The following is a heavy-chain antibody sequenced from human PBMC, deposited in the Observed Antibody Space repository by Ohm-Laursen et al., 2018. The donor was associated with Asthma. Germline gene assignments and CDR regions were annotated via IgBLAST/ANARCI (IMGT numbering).Heavy chain of an antibody. D-gene: IGHD6-6*01. CDR3: VRDGGIAARHYFGMDV. J-gene: IGHJ6*02. CDR2: IYSDGST. V-gene: IGHV3-53*01. Sequence: SLRLSCAASGFTVSNTYMSWVRQAPGRGLEWVSIIYSDGSTYYADSVKGRFTISRDSSKNTLYLQMNSLRAEDTAVYYCVRDGGIAARHYFGMDVWDQGTTVTVSS. CDR1: GFTVSNTY.